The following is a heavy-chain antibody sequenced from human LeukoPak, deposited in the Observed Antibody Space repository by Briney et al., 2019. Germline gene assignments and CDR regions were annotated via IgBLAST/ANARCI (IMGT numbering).Heavy chain of an antibody. CDR2: IISDGSSI. D-gene: IGHD2-2*01. CDR1: GWPLSNHW. Sequence: GSLRLSCVASGWPLSNHWMHWVRQVPGQGLVWVARIISDGSSISYADSVKGRFTISRDNAKNTLYLQMNSLRAEDTAVYYCAKDLWLNQLLPIPNWFDPWGQGTLVTVSS. CDR3: AKDLWLNQLLPIPNWFDP. V-gene: IGHV3-74*01. J-gene: IGHJ5*02.